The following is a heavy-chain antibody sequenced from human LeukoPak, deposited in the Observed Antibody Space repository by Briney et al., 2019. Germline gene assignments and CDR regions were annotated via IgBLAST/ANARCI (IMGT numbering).Heavy chain of an antibody. CDR3: ARVFAAGTLPLHI. D-gene: IGHD6-19*01. Sequence: SETLSLTCTVSGCSISSGDYYWSWIRQPPGKGLEWIGYIYYSGSTYYNPSLKSRVTMSVDTSKNQFSLKLSSVTAADTAVYYCARVFAAGTLPLHIWGQGTMVTVSS. CDR2: IYYSGST. J-gene: IGHJ3*02. CDR1: GCSISSGDYY. V-gene: IGHV4-30-4*01.